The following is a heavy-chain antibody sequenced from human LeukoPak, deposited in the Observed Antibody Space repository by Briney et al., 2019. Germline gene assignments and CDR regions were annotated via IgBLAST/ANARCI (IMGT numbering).Heavy chain of an antibody. CDR1: GFTFSSYA. Sequence: GRSLRLSCAASGFTFSSYAMHWVRQAPGKGLEWVAVISYDGGNKYYADSVKGRFTISRDNSKNTLYLQMNSLRAEDTAVYYCARDVTGTLNWFDPWGQGTLVTVSS. D-gene: IGHD1-1*01. J-gene: IGHJ5*02. V-gene: IGHV3-30-3*01. CDR2: ISYDGGNK. CDR3: ARDVTGTLNWFDP.